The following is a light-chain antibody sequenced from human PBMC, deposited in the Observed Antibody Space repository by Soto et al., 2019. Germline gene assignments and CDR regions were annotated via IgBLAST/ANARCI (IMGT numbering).Light chain of an antibody. CDR3: MQGTHCLRYT. V-gene: IGKV2-30*01. CDR2: KVS. J-gene: IGKJ2*01. CDR1: QSLVYSAGNNS. Sequence: DVVMTQSPLSLPVTLGQPASISCRSSQSLVYSAGNNSLNWFQQRPDQSPRRLIYKVSNRDSGVPDRFSGSGSGTDFTLKISRVEAEDVGVYYCMQGTHCLRYTFGQGTKLEIK.